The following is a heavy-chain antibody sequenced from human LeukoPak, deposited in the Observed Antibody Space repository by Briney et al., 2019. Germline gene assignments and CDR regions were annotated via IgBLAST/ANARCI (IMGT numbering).Heavy chain of an antibody. J-gene: IGHJ5*02. CDR1: GGSISGYY. CDR2: IYTSGST. Sequence: PSETLSLTCTVSGGSISGYYWSWIRQPPGKGLEWIGYIYTSGSTNYNPSLKSRVTISVDTSKNQFSLKLSSVTAADTAVYYCARQTLRYNWNLPFDPWGQGTLVTVSS. V-gene: IGHV4-4*09. CDR3: ARQTLRYNWNLPFDP. D-gene: IGHD1-7*01.